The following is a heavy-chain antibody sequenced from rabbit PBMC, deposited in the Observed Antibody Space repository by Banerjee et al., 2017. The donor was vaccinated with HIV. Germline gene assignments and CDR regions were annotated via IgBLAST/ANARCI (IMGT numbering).Heavy chain of an antibody. D-gene: IGHD2-1*01. CDR2: IDTGSSGST. CDR3: AREQGYDDYGAFKL. V-gene: IGHV1S45*01. J-gene: IGHJ4*01. CDR1: GFTLSRYW. Sequence: QEQLEESGGDLVQPEGSLTLTCTASGFTLSRYWICWVRQAPGKGLEWSACIDTGSSGSTGYASWAKGRFTISKTSSTTVTLQMTSLTAADTATYFCAREQGYDDYGAFKLWGQGTLVTVS.